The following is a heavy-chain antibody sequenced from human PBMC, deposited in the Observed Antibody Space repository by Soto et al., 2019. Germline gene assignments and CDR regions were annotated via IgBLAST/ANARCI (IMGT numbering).Heavy chain of an antibody. V-gene: IGHV3-33*08. CDR3: AREVGSAGYYYGMDV. Sequence: GGSLRLSCAASGFTFSYYAMTWVRQAPGKGLEWVAVIWYDGSNKYYADSVKGRFTISRDNSKNTLYLQMNSLRAEDTAVYYCAREVGSAGYYYGMDVWGQGTTVTVSS. CDR2: IWYDGSNK. D-gene: IGHD1-26*01. J-gene: IGHJ6*02. CDR1: GFTFSYYA.